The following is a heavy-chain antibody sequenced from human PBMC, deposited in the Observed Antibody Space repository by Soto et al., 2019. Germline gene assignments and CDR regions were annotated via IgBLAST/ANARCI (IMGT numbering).Heavy chain of an antibody. D-gene: IGHD6-13*01. V-gene: IGHV4-59*01. CDR1: GGSISSYY. Sequence: PSETLSLTCTVSGGSISSYYWSWIRQPPGKGLEWIGYIYYSGSTNYNPSLKSRVTISVDTSKNQFSLKLSSVTAADTAVYYCARDRVGQQNYYYYSGMDVWGQGTMVTVSS. CDR2: IYYSGST. J-gene: IGHJ6*02. CDR3: ARDRVGQQNYYYYSGMDV.